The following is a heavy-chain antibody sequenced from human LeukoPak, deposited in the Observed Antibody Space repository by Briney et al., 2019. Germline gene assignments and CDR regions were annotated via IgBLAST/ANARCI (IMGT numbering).Heavy chain of an antibody. V-gene: IGHV4-34*01. CDR1: GGSFSGYY. CDR3: ARRAYGMDV. Sequence: SETLSLTCAVYGGSFSGYYGSWIRQPPGKGLEWIGEINHSGSTNYNPSLKSRVTISVDTSKNQFSLKLSSVTAADTAVYYCARRAYGMDVWGQGTTVTVSS. J-gene: IGHJ6*02. CDR2: INHSGST.